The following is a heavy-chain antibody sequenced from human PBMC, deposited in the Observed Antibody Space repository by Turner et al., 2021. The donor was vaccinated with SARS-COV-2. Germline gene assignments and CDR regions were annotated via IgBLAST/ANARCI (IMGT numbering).Heavy chain of an antibody. D-gene: IGHD3-22*01. V-gene: IGHV4-34*01. CDR2: TNQNAIA. Sequence: GGSFRSYNWGRARQPAGSGLGWIGETNQNAIANYMSFLKNFISISLDTFKDQFSLKLISVTAAETAVYYRALLTPPEVCVGYWFDPWGQGTLVTVSS. CDR3: ALLTPPEVCVGYWFDP. J-gene: IGHJ5*02. CDR1: GGSFRSYN.